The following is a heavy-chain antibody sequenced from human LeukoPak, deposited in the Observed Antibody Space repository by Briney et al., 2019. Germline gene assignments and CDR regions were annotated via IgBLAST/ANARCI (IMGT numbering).Heavy chain of an antibody. J-gene: IGHJ2*01. Sequence: SQTLSLTCTVSGGSITTVNYYWNWIRQPAGKELEWIGRIYPSGSAHYNPSLKSRVTISVDTSKNQFSLKLSSVTAADTAVYYCARRSSGWNYWYFDLWGRGTLVTVSS. CDR2: IYPSGSA. V-gene: IGHV4-61*02. CDR3: ARRSSGWNYWYFDL. CDR1: GGSITTVNYY. D-gene: IGHD6-19*01.